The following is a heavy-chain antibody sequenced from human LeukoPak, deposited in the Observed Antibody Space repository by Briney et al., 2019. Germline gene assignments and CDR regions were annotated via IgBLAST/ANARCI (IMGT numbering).Heavy chain of an antibody. Sequence: GASVKVSCKASGYTFTSYDINWVRQATGQGHEWMGWMNPNSGNTGYAQKFQGRVTMTRNTSISTAYMELSSLRSEDTAVYYCARGISKGSLARWGHTWGQGTLVTVSS. CDR3: ARGISKGSLARWGHT. J-gene: IGHJ4*02. V-gene: IGHV1-8*01. CDR1: GYTFTSYD. CDR2: MNPNSGNT. D-gene: IGHD3-10*01.